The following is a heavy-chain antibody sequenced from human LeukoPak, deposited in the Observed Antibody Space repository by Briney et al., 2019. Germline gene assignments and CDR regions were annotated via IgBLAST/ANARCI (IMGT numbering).Heavy chain of an antibody. J-gene: IGHJ6*02. CDR3: ARQPAARVVGGYYYYYGMDV. V-gene: IGHV3-23*01. D-gene: IGHD2-2*01. CDR1: GFTFSNFA. CDR2: ISGRDGST. Sequence: PGGSLRLSCAASGFTFSNFAMNWVRQAPGKGLEWVSTISGRDGSTYYADSVKGRFTISRDNSKNTLYLQMNSLRAEDTAVYYCARQPAARVVGGYYYYYGMDVWGQGTTVTVSS.